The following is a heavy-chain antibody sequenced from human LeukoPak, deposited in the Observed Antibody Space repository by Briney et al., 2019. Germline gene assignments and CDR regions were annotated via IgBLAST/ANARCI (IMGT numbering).Heavy chain of an antibody. J-gene: IGHJ4*02. V-gene: IGHV3-7*01. CDR2: MREDGTEI. D-gene: IGHD1-26*01. CDR3: ARGGATGGRFEN. Sequence: PEGSLRLSCAASGFPFDVQTMSWVRQAPGKGLDWVASMREDGTEIYYVDSVKGRFTISRDNPKNSLYLQMNSLRGEDTAVYYCARGGATGGRFENWGQGTLVTVSS. CDR1: GFPFDVQT.